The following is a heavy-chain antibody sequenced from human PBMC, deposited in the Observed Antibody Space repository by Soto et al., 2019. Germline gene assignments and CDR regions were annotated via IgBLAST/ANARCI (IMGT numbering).Heavy chain of an antibody. D-gene: IGHD7-27*01. J-gene: IGHJ3*02. CDR2: ISGSGGST. CDR3: AKDLTGDLDAFDI. CDR1: GFTFSSYA. V-gene: IGHV3-23*01. Sequence: GGSLRLSCAASGFTFSSYAMSWVRQAPGKGLEWVSAISGSGGSTYYADSVKGRFTISRDNSKNTLYLQMNSLRVEDTAVYYCAKDLTGDLDAFDIWGQGTMVTVSS.